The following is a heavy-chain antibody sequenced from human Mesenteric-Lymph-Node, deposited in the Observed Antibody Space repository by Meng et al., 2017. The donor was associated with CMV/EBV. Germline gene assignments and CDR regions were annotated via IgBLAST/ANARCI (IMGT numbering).Heavy chain of an antibody. CDR1: GHSFTSYW. V-gene: IGHV5-51*01. CDR3: ARYYCSSTSCLPYYYYGMDV. Sequence: GESLKISCKGSGHSFTSYWIGWVRQMPGKGLEWMGIIYPGDSDTRYSPSFQGQVTISADKSISTAYLQWSSLKASDTAMYYCARYYCSSTSCLPYYYYGMDVWGQGTTVTVSS. J-gene: IGHJ6*02. CDR2: IYPGDSDT. D-gene: IGHD2-2*01.